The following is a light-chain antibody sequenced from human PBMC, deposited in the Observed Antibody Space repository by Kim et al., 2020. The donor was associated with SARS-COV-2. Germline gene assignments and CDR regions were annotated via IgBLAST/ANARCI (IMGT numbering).Light chain of an antibody. J-gene: IGKJ2*01. Sequence: RDPLPRTARQSVRRFKALYQQKPDQAPSPLIYDASNSPTGIPARFSGRGSWTGFTLPISSLEPEDFAVYYCQQRSNWPPLYTFGQGTKLEI. CDR2: DAS. CDR1: QSVRRF. CDR3: QQRSNWPPLYT. V-gene: IGKV3-11*01.